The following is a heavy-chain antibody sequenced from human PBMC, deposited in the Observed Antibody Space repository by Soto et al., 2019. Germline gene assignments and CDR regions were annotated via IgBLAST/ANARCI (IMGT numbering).Heavy chain of an antibody. J-gene: IGHJ4*02. D-gene: IGHD3-10*01. CDR2: INHSGST. CDR3: AGSHYGSGSYNYYFDY. V-gene: IGHV4-34*01. CDR1: GGSFSGYY. Sequence: PSETLSLTCAVYGGSFSGYYWSWIRQPPGKGLEWIGEINHSGSTNYNPSLKSRVTISVDTSKNQFSLKLSSVTAADTAVYYCAGSHYGSGSYNYYFDYWGQGTLVTVSS.